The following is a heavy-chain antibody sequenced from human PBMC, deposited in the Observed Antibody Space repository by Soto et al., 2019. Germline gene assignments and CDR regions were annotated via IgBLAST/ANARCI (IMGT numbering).Heavy chain of an antibody. D-gene: IGHD2-8*01. J-gene: IGHJ4*02. CDR2: IFHDGTA. V-gene: IGHV4-4*02. CDR3: ARLVYDTRLNYMYFDF. CDR1: GVSISSGNW. Sequence: SDSLSLTCAVSGVSISSGNWWTWVRQTPQRGLEYIGEIFHDGTANYCPSFERRVAISVDTSKNQFSLKLTSVTAADTAIYFCARLVYDTRLNYMYFDFWGQGALVTVS.